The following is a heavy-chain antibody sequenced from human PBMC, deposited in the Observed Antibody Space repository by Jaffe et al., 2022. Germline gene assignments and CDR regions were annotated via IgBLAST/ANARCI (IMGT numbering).Heavy chain of an antibody. CDR2: IRSKAYGGTT. Sequence: EVQLVESGGGLVQPGRSLRLSCTASGFTFGDYAMSWVRQAPGKGLEWVGFIRSKAYGGTTEYAASVKGRFTISRDDSKSIAYLQMNSLKTEDTAVYYCTRFIDFDWLLLFDYWGQGTLVTVSS. D-gene: IGHD3-9*01. V-gene: IGHV3-49*04. CDR1: GFTFGDYA. CDR3: TRFIDFDWLLLFDY. J-gene: IGHJ4*02.